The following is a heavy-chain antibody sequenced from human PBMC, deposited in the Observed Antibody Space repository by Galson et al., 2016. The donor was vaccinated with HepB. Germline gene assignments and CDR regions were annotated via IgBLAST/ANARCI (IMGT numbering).Heavy chain of an antibody. Sequence: SETLSLTCTVSGASTSSSFYYWGWVRQPPGKGLEWIGSIYYTGNTKYNPSLKSRVSMSVDTSKSEFSLKLTSVTAADTAFYFCASIVGLYNWFDPWGQGTPVTVSS. D-gene: IGHD3-10*01. CDR3: ASIVGLYNWFDP. CDR2: IYYTGNT. V-gene: IGHV4-39*01. CDR1: GASTSSSFYY. J-gene: IGHJ5*02.